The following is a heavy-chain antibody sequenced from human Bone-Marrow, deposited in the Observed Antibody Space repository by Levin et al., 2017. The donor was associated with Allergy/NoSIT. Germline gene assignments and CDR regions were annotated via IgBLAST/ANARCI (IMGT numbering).Heavy chain of an antibody. CDR1: GYRFNTYW. Sequence: GESLKISCRVSGYRFNTYWINWVRQVPGKGLEWMAKIDPSDSYVTYSPSFQGLNISIDKSINTVYMQRRSLKASDTAMYYCARQMFGSAKRSDYLGQGTLVAVSP. V-gene: IGHV5-10-1*01. J-gene: IGHJ4*02. CDR2: IDPSDSYV. CDR3: ARQMFGSAKRSDY. D-gene: IGHD3-10*02.